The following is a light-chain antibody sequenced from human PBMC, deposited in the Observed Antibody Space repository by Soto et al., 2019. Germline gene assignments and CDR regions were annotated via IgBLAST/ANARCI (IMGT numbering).Light chain of an antibody. V-gene: IGLV2-14*03. Sequence: QSVLTQPASVSGSPGQSITISCTGTSSDVGAYIFVSWYQQHPGKAPKLMIYDIINRPSGVSNRFSGSKSGNTASLTISGLHAEEEADYYCVSFTTSRSYVFATGTKVTVL. CDR3: VSFTTSRSYV. J-gene: IGLJ1*01. CDR1: SSDVGAYIF. CDR2: DII.